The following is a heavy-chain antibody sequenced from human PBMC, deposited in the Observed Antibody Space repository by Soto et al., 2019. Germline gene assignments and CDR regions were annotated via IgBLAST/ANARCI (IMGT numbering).Heavy chain of an antibody. CDR2: ISGPSIYI. CDR3: ARGFRNGFNF. Sequence: EVQLVESGGGLVKPGGSLRLSCVASGFTFSGYSINWVRQAPGKGLEWVSYISGPSIYIYYADSVKGRFTISRDNAKSAVYLQMNSLRAEDTAVYYCARGFRNGFNFWGQGTTVSFSS. D-gene: IGHD1-1*01. CDR1: GFTFSGYS. V-gene: IGHV3-21*01. J-gene: IGHJ6*02.